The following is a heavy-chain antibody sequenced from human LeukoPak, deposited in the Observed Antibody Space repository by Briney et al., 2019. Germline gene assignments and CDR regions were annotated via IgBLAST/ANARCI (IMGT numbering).Heavy chain of an antibody. V-gene: IGHV4-59*01. CDR1: GGSISNYY. CDR2: SYHRGST. CDR3: ARDRELGY. Sequence: SETLSLTCTVSGGSISNYYWSWIRQSPGKGPEWIGWSYHRGSTSYNPSLKNRVAISVDTSKNQFSLKLSSVTAADTAVYYCARDRELGYWGQGTLVIVSS. D-gene: IGHD1-1*01. J-gene: IGHJ4*02.